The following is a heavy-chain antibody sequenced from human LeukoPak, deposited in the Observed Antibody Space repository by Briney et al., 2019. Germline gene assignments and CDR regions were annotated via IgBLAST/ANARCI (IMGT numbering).Heavy chain of an antibody. CDR2: IRGGGTSE. CDR1: GFTFSAYA. D-gene: IGHD4-17*01. Sequence: PGGSLRLSCTASGFTFSAYAMMWVRQAPGKEPEWVSAIRGGGTSEFYADSVKGRFRISRDNSKDTLFLQMNSLRAEDTAVYYCARDPSGDYIGAFDMWGPGTMVTVSS. CDR3: ARDPSGDYIGAFDM. J-gene: IGHJ3*02. V-gene: IGHV3-23*01.